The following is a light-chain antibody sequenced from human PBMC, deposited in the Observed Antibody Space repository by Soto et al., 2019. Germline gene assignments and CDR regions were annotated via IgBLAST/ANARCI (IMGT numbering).Light chain of an antibody. CDR1: QDISNF. CDR2: DAS. V-gene: IGKV1-33*01. CDR3: QQSANLPPT. Sequence: DIQMTESPSSLSASVGDRVTITCQASQDISNFLNWYQQKPGKAPKLLIYDASNLETGVPSRFSGSGSGTDFTFTISSLQPEDIATYYCQQSANLPPTFGQGTKVDIK. J-gene: IGKJ1*01.